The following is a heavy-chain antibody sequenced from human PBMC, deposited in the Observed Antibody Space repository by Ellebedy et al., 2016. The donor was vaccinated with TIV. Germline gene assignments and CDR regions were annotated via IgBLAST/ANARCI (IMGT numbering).Heavy chain of an antibody. CDR3: ARCGYSYGNPGDY. V-gene: IGHV4-39*01. CDR2: IYYSGST. Sequence: MPSETLSLTCTVSGGSISSSSYYWGWFRQPPGKGLEWIGSIYYSGSTYYNPSLKSQVTISVDTSKNQFSIKLSSVTAADTAVYYCARCGYSYGNPGDYWGQGTLVTVSS. J-gene: IGHJ4*02. CDR1: GGSISSSSYY. D-gene: IGHD5-18*01.